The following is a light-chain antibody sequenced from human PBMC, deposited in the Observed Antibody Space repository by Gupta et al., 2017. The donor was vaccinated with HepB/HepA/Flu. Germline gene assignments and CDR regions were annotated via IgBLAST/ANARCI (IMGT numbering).Light chain of an antibody. V-gene: IGLV2-14*03. CDR2: DVS. CDR1: SSDVGTYNS. Sequence: QSALTQPASVSGSPGQSITISCTGTSSDVGTYNSVSWYQQHPGKAPKLMIFDVSNRPSVVSDRFSGSKSGNTASLTISGLQAEDEADYYCSSYTSTITVVFGGGTRLTVL. J-gene: IGLJ2*01. CDR3: SSYTSTITVV.